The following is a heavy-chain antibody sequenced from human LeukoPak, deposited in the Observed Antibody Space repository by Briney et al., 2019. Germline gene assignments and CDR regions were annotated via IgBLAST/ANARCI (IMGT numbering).Heavy chain of an antibody. J-gene: IGHJ4*02. Sequence: PGGSLRLSCAASGFTFSSYWMSWVRQAPGKGLEWVANVKEDGSEKKYVASVKGRFTISRDNAKNSVYLQMNSLRAEDTAVYYCAREHDYGDYVDYWGQGTLVTVSS. CDR2: VKEDGSEK. V-gene: IGHV3-7*01. D-gene: IGHD4-17*01. CDR3: AREHDYGDYVDY. CDR1: GFTFSSYW.